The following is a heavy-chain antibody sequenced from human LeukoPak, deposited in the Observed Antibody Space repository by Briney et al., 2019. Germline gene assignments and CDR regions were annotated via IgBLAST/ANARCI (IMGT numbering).Heavy chain of an antibody. Sequence: GGSLRPSCAASGFTFDDYAMHWVGQAPGKGLEWVSGISWNSGSIGYADSVKGRFTISRDNAKNSLYLQMNSLRAEDTALYYCAKGSYSSSSGGSDIWGQGTMVTVSS. D-gene: IGHD6-13*01. J-gene: IGHJ3*02. V-gene: IGHV3-9*01. CDR1: GFTFDDYA. CDR3: AKGSYSSSSGGSDI. CDR2: ISWNSGSI.